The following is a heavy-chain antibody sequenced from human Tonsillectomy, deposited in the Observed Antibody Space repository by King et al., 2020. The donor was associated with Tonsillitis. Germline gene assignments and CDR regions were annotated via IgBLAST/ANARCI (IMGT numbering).Heavy chain of an antibody. Sequence: QLQESGPGLVKPSGTLSLTCAVSGGSISINTWCNWVRQPPGKGLEWIGEIYHGGDTNYNPSLKSRVTMSVDKSKNQFSLELTSVTAADTAVYYCVRAPPFQQPNDALDIWGQGTLVTVSS. V-gene: IGHV4-4*02. CDR1: GGSISINTW. J-gene: IGHJ3*02. CDR2: IYHGGDT. CDR3: VRAPPFQQPNDALDI. D-gene: IGHD6-13*01.